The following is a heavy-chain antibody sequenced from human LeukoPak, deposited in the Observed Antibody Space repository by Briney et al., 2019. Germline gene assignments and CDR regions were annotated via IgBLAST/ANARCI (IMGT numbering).Heavy chain of an antibody. CDR2: FYHSGST. CDR1: GGFNTHYY. Sequence: SETLSLTCSVSGGFNTHYYWSWIRQPRGKGLEWIGYFYHSGSTNYNPSLKSRVTISADTSKNHFSLKLSSVTAADTAVYYCARGQWLPVFDFWGQGTLVTVSS. J-gene: IGHJ4*02. D-gene: IGHD3-22*01. CDR3: ARGQWLPVFDF. V-gene: IGHV4-59*01.